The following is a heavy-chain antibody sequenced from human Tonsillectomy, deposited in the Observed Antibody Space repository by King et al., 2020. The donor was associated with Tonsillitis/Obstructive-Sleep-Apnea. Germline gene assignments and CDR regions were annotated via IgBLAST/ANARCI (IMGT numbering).Heavy chain of an antibody. Sequence: QLVQSGAEVKKPGASVKVSCKASGYTFTSYAMHLVRQAPGQRFEGMGWINAGNGNTKYSQNFQGRVTNTRDTSASTAHMELRSLRSEDTAVYYCARIRVQGVSDPFDMWGQGTMVTVSS. CDR3: ARIRVQGVSDPFDM. J-gene: IGHJ3*02. D-gene: IGHD3-10*01. CDR1: GYTFTSYA. V-gene: IGHV1-3*01. CDR2: INAGNGNT.